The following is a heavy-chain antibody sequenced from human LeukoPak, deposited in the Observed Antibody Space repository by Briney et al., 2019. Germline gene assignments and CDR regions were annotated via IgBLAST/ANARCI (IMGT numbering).Heavy chain of an antibody. J-gene: IGHJ5*02. CDR1: GGSISSYY. CDR3: ARALTLTGTTFYWFDP. V-gene: IGHV4-59*01. Sequence: PSETLSLTCTVSGGSISSYYWSWIRQPPGKGLEWIGYIYYSGSTNYNPSLKSRVTISVDTSKNQFSLKLSSVTAADTAVYYCARALTLTGTTFYWFDPWGQGTLVTVSS. CDR2: IYYSGST. D-gene: IGHD1-7*01.